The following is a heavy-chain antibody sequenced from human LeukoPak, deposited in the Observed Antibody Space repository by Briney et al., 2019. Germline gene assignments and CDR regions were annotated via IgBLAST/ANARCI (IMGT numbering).Heavy chain of an antibody. CDR3: ARDQYYDFWSGYKYYYYGMDV. V-gene: IGHV1-18*01. J-gene: IGHJ6*02. CDR2: ISPYNGNT. CDR1: GYTFSNYD. D-gene: IGHD3-3*01. Sequence: ASVKVSCKASGYTFSNYDINWVRQAPGKGLEWMGWISPYNGNTDSAQKFQGRVTLTTDTSTSTAYMELRSLTSDDTAVYYCARDQYYDFWSGYKYYYYGMDVWGQGTTVTVSS.